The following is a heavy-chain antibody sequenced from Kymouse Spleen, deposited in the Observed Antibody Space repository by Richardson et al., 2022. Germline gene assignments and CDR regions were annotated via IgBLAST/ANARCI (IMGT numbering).Heavy chain of an antibody. J-gene: IGHJ6*02. CDR3: AREKWYCSSTSCYVLLLLRYGR. D-gene: IGHD2-2*02. CDR2: IYHSGST. V-gene: IGHV4-4*02. Sequence: QVQLQESGPGLVKPSGTLSLTCAVSGGSISSSNWWSWVRQPPGKGLEWIGEIYHSGSTNYNPSLKSRVTISVDKSKNQFSLKLSSVTAADTAVYYCAREKWYCSSTSCYVLLLLRYGRLGPRDHGHRLL. CDR1: GGSISSSNW.